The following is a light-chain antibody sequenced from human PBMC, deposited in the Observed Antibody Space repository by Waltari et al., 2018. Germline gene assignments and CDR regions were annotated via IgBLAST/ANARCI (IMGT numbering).Light chain of an antibody. Sequence: QSALTQPPSASVSPGQSVTIPCTGTSSDVGVYTYVPWYQQHPGKAPKLMIYEVSKRPSGVPDRFSGSKSGNTASLTVSGLQAEDEADYYCSSYAGSNDVAFGGGTKLSVL. J-gene: IGLJ2*01. CDR3: SSYAGSNDVA. CDR1: SSDVGVYTY. V-gene: IGLV2-8*01. CDR2: EVS.